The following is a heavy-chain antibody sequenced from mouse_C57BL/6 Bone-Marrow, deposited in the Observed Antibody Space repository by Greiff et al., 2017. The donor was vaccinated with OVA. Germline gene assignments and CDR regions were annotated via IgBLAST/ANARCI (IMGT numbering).Heavy chain of an antibody. J-gene: IGHJ3*01. CDR1: GFTFSDYY. CDR2: ISNGGGST. D-gene: IGHD2-1*01. CDR3: ARRGVTGFAY. V-gene: IGHV5-12*01. Sequence: EVMLVESGGGLVQPGGSLKLSCAASGFTFSDYYMYWVRQTPEKRLEWVAYISNGGGSTYYPDTVKGRFTISRDNAKNTLYLQMSRPKSEDTAMYYCARRGVTGFAYWGQGTLVTVSA.